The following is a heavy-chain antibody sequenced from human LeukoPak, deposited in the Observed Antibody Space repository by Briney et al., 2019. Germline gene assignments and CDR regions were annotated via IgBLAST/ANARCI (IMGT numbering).Heavy chain of an antibody. Sequence: PGGPLRLSCSASGFPFSSYAMHWLRQAPGKGLKYVSAISDSGGRTYYADPVKGRFTISRDNSKNSLYLQMSSLRAEDTALYFWVRGYSFGPYGLDVWGKGTTVTVSS. J-gene: IGHJ6*04. D-gene: IGHD2-15*01. CDR3: VRGYSFGPYGLDV. V-gene: IGHV3-64D*09. CDR2: ISDSGGRT. CDR1: GFPFSSYA.